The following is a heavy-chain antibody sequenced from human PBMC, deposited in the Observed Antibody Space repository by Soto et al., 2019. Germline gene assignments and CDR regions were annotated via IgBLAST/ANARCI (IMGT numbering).Heavy chain of an antibody. D-gene: IGHD2-2*01. V-gene: IGHV1-18*01. J-gene: IGHJ5*02. Sequence: QVQLVQSGAEVKKPGASVKVSCKASGYTFTSYGISWVRQAPGQGLEWMGWISAYNGNTNYAQKLQGRVTMTTDTSTSTAYMELRSLRSDDTAVYYCARAVASFEYCSRTSCYLNWFDPWGQGTLVTVSS. CDR2: ISAYNGNT. CDR1: GYTFTSYG. CDR3: ARAVASFEYCSRTSCYLNWFDP.